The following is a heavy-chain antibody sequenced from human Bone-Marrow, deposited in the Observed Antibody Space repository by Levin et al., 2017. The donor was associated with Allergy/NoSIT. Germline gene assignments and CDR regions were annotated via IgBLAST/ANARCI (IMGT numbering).Heavy chain of an antibody. Sequence: GGSLRLSCKGSGYSFTTYWIAWVRQMPGKGLDWMGIIYPRDSDTRYSPSFQGQVTISADKSISTAYVQWSSLRAPDAAIYYCARIREATVTTTLDYWGQGTLVTVSS. CDR3: ARIREATVTTTLDY. J-gene: IGHJ4*02. CDR2: IYPRDSDT. D-gene: IGHD4-17*01. CDR1: GYSFTTYW. V-gene: IGHV5-51*01.